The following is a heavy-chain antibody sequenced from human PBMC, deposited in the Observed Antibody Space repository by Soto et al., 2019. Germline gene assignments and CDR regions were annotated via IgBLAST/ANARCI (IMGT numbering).Heavy chain of an antibody. CDR1: GGSISSGDYY. Sequence: SETLSLTCTVSGGSISSGDYYWSWIRQPPGKGLKWIGYIYYSGSTNYNPSLKSRVTISVDTSKNQFSLKLSSVTAADTAVYYCARDYCSGGSCYFYDYWGQGTLVTVSS. V-gene: IGHV4-61*08. CDR2: IYYSGST. J-gene: IGHJ4*02. CDR3: ARDYCSGGSCYFYDY. D-gene: IGHD2-15*01.